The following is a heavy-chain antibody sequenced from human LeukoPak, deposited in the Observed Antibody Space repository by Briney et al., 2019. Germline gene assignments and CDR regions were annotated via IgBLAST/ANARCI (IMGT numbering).Heavy chain of an antibody. CDR3: ARDDTPEYYYDSEVLNAFDI. CDR1: GFTLISYA. D-gene: IGHD3-22*01. J-gene: IGHJ3*02. V-gene: IGHV3-30-3*01. Sequence: GGSLRLSCAASGFTLISYAMHWVRQGPGKGLEWVATISYDGSNTYYTASVKGRFTISRDNSKNTLYLQINSLRPEDTAVYFCARDDTPEYYYDSEVLNAFDIWGQGTMVTVSS. CDR2: ISYDGSNT.